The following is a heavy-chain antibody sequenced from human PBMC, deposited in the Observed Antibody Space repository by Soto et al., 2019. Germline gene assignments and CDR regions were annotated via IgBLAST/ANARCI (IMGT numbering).Heavy chain of an antibody. CDR1: GFAFSGFE. J-gene: IGHJ4*02. CDR2: ISSGASNM. D-gene: IGHD2-21*01. CDR3: AKMWWLDYFDY. Sequence: HPGGSLRLSCAASGFAFSGFEMNWVRQAPGKGLEWVSYISSGASNMYYADSVKGRFAISRDNSKNTLYLQMNSLRAEDTAVYYCAKMWWLDYFDYWGQGTLVTVSS. V-gene: IGHV3-48*03.